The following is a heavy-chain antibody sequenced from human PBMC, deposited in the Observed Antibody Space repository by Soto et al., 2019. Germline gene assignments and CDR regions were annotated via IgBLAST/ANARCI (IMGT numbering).Heavy chain of an antibody. CDR2: IIPVFGTA. CDR1: GVTLSNYV. D-gene: IGHD4-17*01. J-gene: IGHJ6*02. Sequence: GASVKVSCKASGVTLSNYVVSWVRQAPGQGLEWLGGIIPVFGTANYAHKFQGRLTVTADESTSTVYMDVSSLRSEDTAVYYCARGDATKIIVTTYYGMDVWGQGTTVTVS. V-gene: IGHV1-69*13. CDR3: ARGDATKIIVTTYYGMDV.